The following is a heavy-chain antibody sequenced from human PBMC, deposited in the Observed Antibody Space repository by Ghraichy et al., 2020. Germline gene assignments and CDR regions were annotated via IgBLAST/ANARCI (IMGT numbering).Heavy chain of an antibody. D-gene: IGHD3-3*01. CDR1: GGSISSSSYY. CDR3: ARPTYYDFWSGSFLSSWFDP. J-gene: IGHJ5*02. Sequence: GSLRLSCTVSGGSISSSSYYWGWIRQPPGKGLEWIGSIYYSGSTYYNPSLKSRVTISVDTSKNQFSLKLSSVTAADTAVYYCARPTYYDFWSGSFLSSWFDPWGQGTLVTVSS. CDR2: IYYSGST. V-gene: IGHV4-39*01.